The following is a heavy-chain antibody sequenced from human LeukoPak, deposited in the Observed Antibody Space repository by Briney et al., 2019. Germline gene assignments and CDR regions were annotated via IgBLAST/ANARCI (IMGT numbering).Heavy chain of an antibody. Sequence: ASVKVSCKASGYSFTSHYMHWVRQAPGQGLEWMGLINPRGTSTIYAEKFQGRIIMTRDMSTTTDYMELSSLKSDDTAVYYCARDNSIHERGWWFDPWGQGTLVIVSS. CDR1: GYSFTSHY. CDR2: INPRGTST. J-gene: IGHJ5*02. CDR3: ARDNSIHERGWWFDP. V-gene: IGHV1-46*01. D-gene: IGHD4-23*01.